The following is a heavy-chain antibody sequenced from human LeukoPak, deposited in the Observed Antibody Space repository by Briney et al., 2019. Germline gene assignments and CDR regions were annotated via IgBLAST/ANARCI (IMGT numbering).Heavy chain of an antibody. CDR3: ARENWDGGNSRAFDI. D-gene: IGHD2-21*02. V-gene: IGHV4-30-2*01. CDR1: GGSFSGYY. Sequence: PSETLSLTCAVYGGSFSGYYWSWIRQPPGKGLEWIGYIYHSGSTYYNPSLKSRVTISVDRSKNQFSLKLSSVTAADTAVYYCARENWDGGNSRAFDIWGQGTMVTVSS. CDR2: IYHSGST. J-gene: IGHJ3*02.